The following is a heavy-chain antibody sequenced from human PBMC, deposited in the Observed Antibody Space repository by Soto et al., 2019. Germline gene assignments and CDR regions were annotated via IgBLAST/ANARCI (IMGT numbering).Heavy chain of an antibody. CDR3: ARAVIRGYYYYGMDV. V-gene: IGHV3-11*01. J-gene: IGHJ6*02. CDR1: GFTFSDYY. CDR2: ISSSGSTI. D-gene: IGHD2-21*01. Sequence: GGSLRLSCAASGFTFSDYYMSWIRQAPGKGLEWVSYISSSGSTIYYADSVKGRFTISRDNAKNSLYLQMNSLRSEDTAVYYCARAVIRGYYYYGMDVWGQGTTVTVSS.